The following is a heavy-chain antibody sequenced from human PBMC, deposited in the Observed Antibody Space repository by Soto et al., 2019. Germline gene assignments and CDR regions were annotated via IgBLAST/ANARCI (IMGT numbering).Heavy chain of an antibody. CDR2: ISSGSTTI. J-gene: IGHJ6*02. V-gene: IGHV3-48*03. Sequence: VGSRRLSCAASRFSFSRYEMNLVRQAPGKGVECVSYISSGSTTISYANSVKGRFTVSRDNAKNSLYLHMDGLKGEDTAVYYCPTRGFSYGFNYYDDGMNIWGQATTVTVS. CDR1: RFSFSRYE. CDR3: PTRGFSYGFNYYDDGMNI. D-gene: IGHD5-18*01.